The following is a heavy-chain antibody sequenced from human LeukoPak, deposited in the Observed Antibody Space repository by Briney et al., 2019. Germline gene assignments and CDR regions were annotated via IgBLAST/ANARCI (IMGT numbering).Heavy chain of an antibody. CDR3: ARWRGYSSGWSGPFDD. CDR1: GYTFTDNY. CDR2: IDPKSGGI. D-gene: IGHD6-19*01. Sequence: ASVKVSCKASGYTFTDNYMHWVRQAPGQGLEWMGWIDPKSGGINSAQRFQGRVTMTRDTSITTGYMELSSLTPDDTAIYYCARWRGYSSGWSGPFDDWGQGALVTVSS. V-gene: IGHV1-2*02. J-gene: IGHJ4*02.